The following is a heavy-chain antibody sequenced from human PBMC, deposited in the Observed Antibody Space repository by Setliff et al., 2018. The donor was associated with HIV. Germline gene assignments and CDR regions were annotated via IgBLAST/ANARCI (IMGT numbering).Heavy chain of an antibody. CDR3: ASVPYSSGWFDY. D-gene: IGHD6-19*01. Sequence: GGSLRLSCAASGFTVSSYWMHWVRQAPGKGLVWVSRINSDGSSTNYADSVKGRFTISRDNAKNTLYLQMNSLRAEDTAVYYCASVPYSSGWFDYWGKGTLVTVSS. J-gene: IGHJ4*02. CDR2: INSDGSST. V-gene: IGHV3-74*01. CDR1: GFTVSSYW.